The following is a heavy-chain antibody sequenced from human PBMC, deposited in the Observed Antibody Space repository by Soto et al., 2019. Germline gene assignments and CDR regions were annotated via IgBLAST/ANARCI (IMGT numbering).Heavy chain of an antibody. CDR3: ARHQLYYDILTGYYTPELDAFDI. CDR2: IYYSGST. V-gene: IGHV4-39*01. D-gene: IGHD3-9*01. CDR1: GGSISSSSYY. J-gene: IGHJ3*02. Sequence: SETLSLTCTVAGGSISSSSYYWGWIRQPPGKGLEWIGSIYYSGSTYYNPSLKSRVTISVDTSKNQFSLKLSSVTAADTAVYYCARHQLYYDILTGYYTPELDAFDIWGQGTMVTVSS.